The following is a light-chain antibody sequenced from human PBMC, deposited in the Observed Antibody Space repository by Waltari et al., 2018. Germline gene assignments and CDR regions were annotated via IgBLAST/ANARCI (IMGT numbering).Light chain of an antibody. CDR2: RNN. J-gene: IGLJ2*01. CDR1: SSNIGSNF. Sequence: QSVLTQPPSASGTPGQRVTISCSGSSSNIGSNFVYWYQQLPGTAPKLLIYRNNPRPSGSPDRFSGSKSGTSASLAIRGLRSEDEADYYCAAWDDSLSGLVFGGGTKLTVL. V-gene: IGLV1-47*01. CDR3: AAWDDSLSGLV.